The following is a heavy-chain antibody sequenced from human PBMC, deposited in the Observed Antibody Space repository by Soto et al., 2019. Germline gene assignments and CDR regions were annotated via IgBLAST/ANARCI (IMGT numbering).Heavy chain of an antibody. CDR2: INPSGGST. J-gene: IGHJ5*02. V-gene: IGHV1-46*01. CDR1: GYTFTSYY. D-gene: IGHD2-21*02. Sequence: ASVKVSCKASGYTFTSYYMHWVRQAPGQGLEWMGIINPSGGSTSYAQKFQGRVTMTRDTSTSTVYMELSSLRSEDTAVYYCARETLVTAMENWFDPWGQGTLVTVS. CDR3: ARETLVTAMENWFDP.